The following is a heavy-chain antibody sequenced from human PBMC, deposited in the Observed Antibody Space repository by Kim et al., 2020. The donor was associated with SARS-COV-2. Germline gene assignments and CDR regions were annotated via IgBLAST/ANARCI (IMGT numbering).Heavy chain of an antibody. J-gene: IGHJ4*02. V-gene: IGHV3-23*01. Sequence: GGSLRLSCVASGFMFDTYVMAWVRQAPGRGLEWVSTIDGGGSPTNYADSVRGRFTISRDDSKNTLYLQMNSLRAEDTAVYYCAKDSTAYNGIYDPFDYWGQGTLVTVSP. CDR2: IDGGGSPT. CDR1: GFMFDTYV. CDR3: AKDSTAYNGIYDPFDY. D-gene: IGHD3-10*01.